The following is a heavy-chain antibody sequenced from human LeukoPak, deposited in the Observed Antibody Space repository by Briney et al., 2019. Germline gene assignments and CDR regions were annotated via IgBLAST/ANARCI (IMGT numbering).Heavy chain of an antibody. V-gene: IGHV4-38-2*02. CDR2: IYHSGST. CDR3: ASLRDGYNLIDY. D-gene: IGHD5-24*01. Sequence: SETLSLTCTVSGYSISRGYYWGWIRQPPGNGLEWIGSIYHSGSTYYNPSLKSRVTISVDTSKNQFSLKLSSVTAADTAVYYCASLRDGYNLIDYWGQGTLVTVSS. CDR1: GYSISRGYY. J-gene: IGHJ4*02.